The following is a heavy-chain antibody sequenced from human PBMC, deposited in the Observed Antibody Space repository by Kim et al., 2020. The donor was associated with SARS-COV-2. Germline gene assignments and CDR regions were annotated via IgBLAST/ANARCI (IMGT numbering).Heavy chain of an antibody. V-gene: IGHV4-31*03. CDR2: IYYSGST. D-gene: IGHD3-3*01. Sequence: SETLSLTCTVSGGSISSGGYYWSWIRQHPGKGLEWIGYIYYSGSTYYNPSLKSRVTISVDTSKNQFSLKLSSVTAADTAVYYCARGRMTIFGVVTDFDFWGQGTLFTVSS. J-gene: IGHJ4*02. CDR1: GGSISSGGYY. CDR3: ARGRMTIFGVVTDFDF.